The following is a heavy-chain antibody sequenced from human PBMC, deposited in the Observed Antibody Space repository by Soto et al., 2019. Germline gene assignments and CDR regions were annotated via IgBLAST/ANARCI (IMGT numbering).Heavy chain of an antibody. CDR1: QSTFSNYG. J-gene: IGHJ4*02. V-gene: IGHV3-33*01. CDR3: ARPDIVAAIGGALDC. Sequence: QVQLGESGGGVVQPGRSLRLSCEASQSTFSNYGMHWVRQAPGKGLEWVAVIWNDGSSRYYADSVKGRFTISRDNSKNTRFLQMNNLRAEDTAVYYCARPDIVAAIGGALDCWGQGTLVTVSS. D-gene: IGHD5-12*01. CDR2: IWNDGSSR.